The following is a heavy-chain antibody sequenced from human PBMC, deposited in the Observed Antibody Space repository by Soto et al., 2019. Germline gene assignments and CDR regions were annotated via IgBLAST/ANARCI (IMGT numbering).Heavy chain of an antibody. CDR2: ISGSGGST. J-gene: IGHJ4*02. CDR1: GFTFSSYA. CDR3: AKEDYYDSSGYALPAQPGVFYFDY. D-gene: IGHD3-22*01. Sequence: GGSLRLSCAASGFTFSSYAMSWVRQAPGKGLEWVSAISGSGGSTYYADSVKGRFTISRDNSKNTLYLKMNSLRAEDTAVYYCAKEDYYDSSGYALPAQPGVFYFDYWGQGTLVTVSS. V-gene: IGHV3-23*01.